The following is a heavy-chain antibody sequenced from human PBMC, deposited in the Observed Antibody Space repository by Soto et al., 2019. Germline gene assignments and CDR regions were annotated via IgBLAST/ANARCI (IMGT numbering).Heavy chain of an antibody. Sequence: AETRSLTCTVSGGSIIIYYWSWIRQPPGKGLEWIGYIYYSGSTNYNPSLKSRVTISVDTSKNQFSLKLSSVTAADTAVYYCARDDRGYYGMDVWGQGTTVTVSS. CDR2: IYYSGST. D-gene: IGHD3-10*01. J-gene: IGHJ6*02. CDR3: ARDDRGYYGMDV. CDR1: GGSIIIYY. V-gene: IGHV4-59*01.